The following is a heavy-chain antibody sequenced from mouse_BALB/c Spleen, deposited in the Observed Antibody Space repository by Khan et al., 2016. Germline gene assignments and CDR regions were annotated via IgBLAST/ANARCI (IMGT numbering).Heavy chain of an antibody. J-gene: IGHJ1*01. D-gene: IGHD1-1*02. CDR2: IDPANGNT. CDR1: GFNIKDTY. CDR3: ARSWYGHYWYFDV. V-gene: IGHV14-3*02. Sequence: VQLQQSGAELVKPGASVKLSCTASGFNIKDTYMHWVKQRPEQGLEWIGRIDPANGNTKYDPKFQGKATITAEKSSNTAYLQLSSLTSEDTAVYYCARSWYGHYWYFDVWCAGTTVTVSS.